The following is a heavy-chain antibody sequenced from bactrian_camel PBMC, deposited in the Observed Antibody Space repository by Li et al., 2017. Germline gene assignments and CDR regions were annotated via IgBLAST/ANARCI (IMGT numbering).Heavy chain of an antibody. J-gene: IGHJ6*01. CDR2: IYTGSSPQYTGGETT. Sequence: HVQLVESGGGLVQPGTSARLSCVASEFSLYMVWVRQAPGKGLEWVASIYTGSSPQYTGGETTFYADSVKGRFTASRDNATNTVSLQMNSLKPEDTAMYYCAAGKASRLFTYCIAGADGSDSWGQGTQVTVS. CDR3: AAGKASRLFTYCIAGADGSDS. V-gene: IGHV3-2*01. CDR1: EFSLY. D-gene: IGHD1*01.